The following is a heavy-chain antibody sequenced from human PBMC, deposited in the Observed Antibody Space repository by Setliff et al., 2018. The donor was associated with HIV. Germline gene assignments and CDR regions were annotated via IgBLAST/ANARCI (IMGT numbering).Heavy chain of an antibody. V-gene: IGHV4-39*01. CDR2: IYYTGST. J-gene: IGHJ4*02. CDR1: GASISSSSHH. D-gene: IGHD6-19*01. CDR3: IIAYSSGWLAPMGFDS. Sequence: PSETLSLTCTVSGASISSSSHHWAWIRQPPGKGLEYIGNIYYTGSTHHNPSLESRVATSVDTSKNQFSLKLSSVTAADTAVYYCIIAYSSGWLAPMGFDSWGQGTLVTVS.